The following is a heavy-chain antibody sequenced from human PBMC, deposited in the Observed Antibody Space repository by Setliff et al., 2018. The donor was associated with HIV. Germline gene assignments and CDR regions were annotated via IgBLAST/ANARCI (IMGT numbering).Heavy chain of an antibody. V-gene: IGHV3-33*01. J-gene: IGHJ6*03. CDR2: IWNDGHNK. Sequence: GESLKISCAASGFIFSSYGMHWVRQAPGKGLEWVAVIWNDGHNKYYADSVKGRFTVSRDNSKNTLYLQMSSLRAEDTAMYYCARDREESLWFGDLKYMDVWGKGTTVTVSS. D-gene: IGHD3-10*01. CDR1: GFIFSSYG. CDR3: ARDREESLWFGDLKYMDV.